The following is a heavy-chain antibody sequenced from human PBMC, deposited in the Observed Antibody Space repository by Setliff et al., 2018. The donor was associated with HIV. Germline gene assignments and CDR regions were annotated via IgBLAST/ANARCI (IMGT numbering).Heavy chain of an antibody. CDR2: IDPSDSDT. V-gene: IGHV5-10-1*01. CDR3: ARSGGPTYNYDSSGHYPDY. J-gene: IGHJ4*02. D-gene: IGHD3-22*01. Sequence: GESLKISCQGSGYTFTSYWISWVRQMPGKGLELMGRIDPSDSDTNFSPSFQGHVTISVDRSITTAYLQWSSLKATDTAMYFCARSGGPTYNYDSSGHYPDYWGQGTLVTVSS. CDR1: GYTFTSYW.